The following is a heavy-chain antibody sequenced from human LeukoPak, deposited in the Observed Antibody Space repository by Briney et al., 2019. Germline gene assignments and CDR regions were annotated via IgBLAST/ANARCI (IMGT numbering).Heavy chain of an antibody. J-gene: IGHJ4*02. CDR2: TNWSGEST. Sequence: GGSLRLSCAASGFSFDDSGMSWVRQDPGKGPEWVAGTNWSGESTAYADSVKGRFTISRDNAKNSLFLQMNSLRAEDTALYYCVRRVYSGSSYYFDYWGQGTLVTVSS. V-gene: IGHV3-20*04. D-gene: IGHD1-26*01. CDR3: VRRVYSGSSYYFDY. CDR1: GFSFDDSG.